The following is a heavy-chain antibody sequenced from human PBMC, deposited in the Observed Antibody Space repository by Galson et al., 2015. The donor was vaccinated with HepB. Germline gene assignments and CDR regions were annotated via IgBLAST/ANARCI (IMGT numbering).Heavy chain of an antibody. D-gene: IGHD6-19*01. Sequence: LSLTCTVSGGSISSGSYYWSWIRQPAGKGLEWIGRIYTSGSTNYNPSLKSRVTMSVDTSKNQFSLKLSSVTAADTAVYHCARTSPGYSSSYYFDYWGQGTLVTVSS. V-gene: IGHV4-61*02. CDR2: IYTSGST. CDR3: ARTSPGYSSSYYFDY. CDR1: GGSISSGSYY. J-gene: IGHJ4*02.